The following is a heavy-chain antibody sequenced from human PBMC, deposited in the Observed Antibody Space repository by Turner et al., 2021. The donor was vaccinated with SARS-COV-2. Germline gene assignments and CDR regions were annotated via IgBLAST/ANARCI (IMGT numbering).Heavy chain of an antibody. D-gene: IGHD3-10*01. V-gene: IGHV4-39*01. CDR2: IYYSGRT. CDR1: GDSISTSHHY. CDR3: MRHDHYGSASINWFNS. J-gene: IGHJ5*01. Sequence: QLQLQESGPGLVMPSETLSLICTVSGDSISTSHHYWGWIRQPPGKGLEWIGSIYYSGRTFYNPSVKSRVTISVDTSKNDFSLQLSSVTAADTAVYYCMRHDHYGSASINWFNSWGQGTLVTVSS.